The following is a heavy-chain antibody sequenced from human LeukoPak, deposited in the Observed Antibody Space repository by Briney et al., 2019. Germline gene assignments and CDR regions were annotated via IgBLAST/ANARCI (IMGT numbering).Heavy chain of an antibody. V-gene: IGHV3-23*01. J-gene: IGHJ3*02. D-gene: IGHD3-22*01. Sequence: GGSLRLSCAASGFTFSSYAMIWVRQAPGKGLEWVSVISGSGGNTYYGDSVKGRFIMSRDNSNNTLYLQMNSLRAEDTAVYYCAKALPRGYYYDSSGLDIWGQGKMVTVSS. CDR2: ISGSGGNT. CDR1: GFTFSSYA. CDR3: AKALPRGYYYDSSGLDI.